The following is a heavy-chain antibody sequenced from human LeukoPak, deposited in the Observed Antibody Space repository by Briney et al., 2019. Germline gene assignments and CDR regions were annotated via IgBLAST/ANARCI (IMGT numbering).Heavy chain of an antibody. D-gene: IGHD3-22*01. V-gene: IGHV1-46*01. J-gene: IGHJ5*01. Sequence: ASVKVSCKASGYTFTSYYMHWVRQAPGQGLEWMGIINPNGGSTSYAQKFQGRVTMTRDTSTSTVYMELSSLRSEDTAVYYCARGNYYDSSGYYPYNWFDSWGQGTLVTVSS. CDR3: ARGNYYDSSGYYPYNWFDS. CDR2: INPNGGST. CDR1: GYTFTSYY.